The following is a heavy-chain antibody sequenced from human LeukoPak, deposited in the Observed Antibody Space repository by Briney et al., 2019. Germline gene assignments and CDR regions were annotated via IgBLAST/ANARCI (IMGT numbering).Heavy chain of an antibody. D-gene: IGHD5-24*01. Sequence: GGSLRLSCAASGFTFSSYRMSWVRQAPGKGLEWVANIKQDGSEKYYVDSVKGRFTISRDNAKNSLYLQMNSLRAEDTAVYYCARDPGRWLQFSHFDYWGQGTLVTVSS. CDR2: IKQDGSEK. V-gene: IGHV3-7*01. CDR1: GFTFSSYR. CDR3: ARDPGRWLQFSHFDY. J-gene: IGHJ4*02.